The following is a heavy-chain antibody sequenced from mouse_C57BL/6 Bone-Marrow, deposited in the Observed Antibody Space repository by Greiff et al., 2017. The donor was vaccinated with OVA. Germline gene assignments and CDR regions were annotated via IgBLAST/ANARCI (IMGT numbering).Heavy chain of an antibody. CDR2: INPNNGGT. V-gene: IGHV1-22*01. Sequence: SGPELVKPGASVKMSCKASGYTFTDYNMHWVKQSHGKSLEWIGYINPNNGGTSYNQKFKGKATLTVNKSSSTAYMELRSLTSEESAVYYCARRTAVADWYFDDWGTGTTVTVSS. CDR3: ARRTAVADWYFDD. CDR1: GYTFTDYN. J-gene: IGHJ1*03. D-gene: IGHD1-1*01.